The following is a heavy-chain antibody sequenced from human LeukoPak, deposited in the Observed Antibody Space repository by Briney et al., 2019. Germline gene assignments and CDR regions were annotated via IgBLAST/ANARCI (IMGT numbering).Heavy chain of an antibody. J-gene: IGHJ4*02. CDR2: ISWDGGST. Sequence: PGGSLRLSCAASGFTFDDYTMHWVRQAPGKGLEWVSLISWDGGSTYYADSVKGRFTISRDNSKNSLYLQMNSLRTEDTALYYCAKPYYYDSSGYLTNWGQGTLVTVSS. CDR1: GFTFDDYT. CDR3: AKPYYYDSSGYLTN. D-gene: IGHD3-22*01. V-gene: IGHV3-43*01.